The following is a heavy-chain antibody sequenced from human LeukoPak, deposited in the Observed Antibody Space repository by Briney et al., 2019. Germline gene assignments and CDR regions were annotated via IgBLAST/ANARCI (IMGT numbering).Heavy chain of an antibody. J-gene: IGHJ3*02. V-gene: IGHV4-30-4*01. CDR2: IYYSGST. CDR1: GGSISSGDYY. CDR3: AREVEMAITDAFDI. Sequence: SETLSLTCTVSGGSISSGDYYWSWIRQPPGKGLEWIGYIYYSGSTYYNPSLKSRVTISVDTSKNQFSLKLSSVTAADTAVYYCAREVEMAITDAFDIWGQGTTVTVSS. D-gene: IGHD5-24*01.